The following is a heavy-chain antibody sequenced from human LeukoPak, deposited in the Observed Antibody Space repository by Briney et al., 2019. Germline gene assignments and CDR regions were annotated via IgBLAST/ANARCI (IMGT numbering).Heavy chain of an antibody. CDR1: GGSISSGDYY. J-gene: IGHJ4*02. V-gene: IGHV4-30-4*01. CDR2: IYYSGST. D-gene: IGHD4-23*01. CDR3: AREPRWYPSQEADY. Sequence: SETLSLTCTVSGGSISSGDYYWSWIRQPPGKGLEWIGYIYYSGSTYYNPSLKSRVTISVDTSKNQFSLKLSSVTAADTAVYYCAREPRWYPSQEADYWGQGTLVTVSS.